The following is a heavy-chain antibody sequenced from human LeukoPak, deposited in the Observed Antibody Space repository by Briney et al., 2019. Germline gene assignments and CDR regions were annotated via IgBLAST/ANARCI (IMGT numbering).Heavy chain of an antibody. V-gene: IGHV1-18*01. Sequence: ASVKVSCKAYGYNFATSGIGWVRQAPGQGLEWLGWISGYNGNTKSAPKLQGRVTMTTDTSTDTAYLELRSLRVDDTAIYYCARDLGPYTGSYYSYYHYMDVWGEGTSVTVSS. D-gene: IGHD1-26*01. J-gene: IGHJ6*03. CDR3: ARDLGPYTGSYYSYYHYMDV. CDR1: GYNFATSG. CDR2: ISGYNGNT.